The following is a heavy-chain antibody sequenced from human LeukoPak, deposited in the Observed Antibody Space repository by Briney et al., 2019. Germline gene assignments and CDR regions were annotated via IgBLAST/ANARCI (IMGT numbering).Heavy chain of an antibody. Sequence: GGSLRLSCAASGFTFSSDWTHWVRQAPGKGLVWVSRISTDGSSTYYADSVKGRFTISRDNAKNSLYLQMNSLRAEDTAVYYCARRYYDFWSGYYNGWFDPWGQGTLVTVSS. CDR1: GFTFSSDW. CDR2: ISTDGSST. CDR3: ARRYYDFWSGYYNGWFDP. D-gene: IGHD3-3*01. V-gene: IGHV3-74*01. J-gene: IGHJ5*02.